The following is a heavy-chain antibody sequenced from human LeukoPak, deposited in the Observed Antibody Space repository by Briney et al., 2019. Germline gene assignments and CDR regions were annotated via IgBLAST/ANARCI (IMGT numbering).Heavy chain of an antibody. CDR3: TRGNWFDP. V-gene: IGHV3-21*06. CDR1: GVIFNMYT. CDR2: ISAGNNYI. J-gene: IGHJ5*02. Sequence: PGGSLRLSCTASGVIFNMYTMTWVRQAPGKGLEWVSSISAGNNYIYYADSVKGRFTISRDNSENSLYLQMSSLRADDTAMYYCTRGNWFDPWGQGTLVTVSS.